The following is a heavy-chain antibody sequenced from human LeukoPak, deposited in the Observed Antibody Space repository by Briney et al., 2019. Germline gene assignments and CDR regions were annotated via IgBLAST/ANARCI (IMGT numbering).Heavy chain of an antibody. CDR3: ARARVAAAGTVDS. CDR2: ISSSSSYI. CDR1: GFTFSSYS. Sequence: GGSLRLSCAASGFTFSSYSMNWVRQAPGKGLEWVSSISSSSSYIYYADSVKGRFTISRDNAKNSLYLQMNSLRAEDTAVYYCARARVAAAGTVDSWGQGTLVTVSS. J-gene: IGHJ4*02. D-gene: IGHD6-13*01. V-gene: IGHV3-21*01.